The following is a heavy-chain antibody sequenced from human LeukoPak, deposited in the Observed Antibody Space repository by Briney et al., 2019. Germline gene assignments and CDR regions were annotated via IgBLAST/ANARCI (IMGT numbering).Heavy chain of an antibody. CDR2: ISSNGGST. CDR1: GFTFSTSA. CDR3: VKDRDCSNTSCYLPWVY. Sequence: GGSLRLSCSASGFTFSTSAMRWVRQAPGKRLEYVSAISSNGGSTYYADFVKGRFTISRDNSKNTVYLQMSSLRPEDTAIYYCVKDRDCSNTSCYLPWVYWGQGTLVTVSS. J-gene: IGHJ4*02. D-gene: IGHD2-2*01. V-gene: IGHV3-64D*06.